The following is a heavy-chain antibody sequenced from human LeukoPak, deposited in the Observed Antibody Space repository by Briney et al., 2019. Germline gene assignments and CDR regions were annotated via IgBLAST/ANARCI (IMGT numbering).Heavy chain of an antibody. CDR1: GFTFSSYS. Sequence: GGSLRLSCAASGFTFSSYSMNWVRQAPGKGLEWVSYISSSSSTIYYADSVKGRFTISRDNAKNSLYLQMNSLGAEDTAVYYCASTTVTTRGAFDIWGQGTMVTVSS. D-gene: IGHD4-17*01. V-gene: IGHV3-48*01. CDR2: ISSSSSTI. J-gene: IGHJ3*02. CDR3: ASTTVTTRGAFDI.